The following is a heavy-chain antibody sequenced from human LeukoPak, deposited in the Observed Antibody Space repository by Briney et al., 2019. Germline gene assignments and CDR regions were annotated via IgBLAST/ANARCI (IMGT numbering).Heavy chain of an antibody. CDR3: ARDQGRIAEAPSLTRASYYYYGMDV. CDR2: ISAYNGNT. V-gene: IGHV1-18*01. D-gene: IGHD6-19*01. CDR1: VYTFTSYS. J-gene: IGHJ6*02. Sequence: ASVKVSCKASVYTFTSYSISWVRQAPEQRLEWMGWISAYNGNTNYAQTLQGRVTMTTDTSTSTAYMELRSLRSDDTAVYYCARDQGRIAEAPSLTRASYYYYGMDVWGQGTTVTVSS.